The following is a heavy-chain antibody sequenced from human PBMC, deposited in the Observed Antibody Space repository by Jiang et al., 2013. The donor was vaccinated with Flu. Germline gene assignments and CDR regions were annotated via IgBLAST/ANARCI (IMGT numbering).Heavy chain of an antibody. J-gene: IGHJ6*02. CDR3: ARGRQWLDYYYYYGMDV. D-gene: IGHD6-19*01. CDR2: INPNSGGT. Sequence: KVSCKASGYTFTGYYMHWVRQAPGQGLEWMGWINPNSGGTNYAQKFQGWVTMTRDTSISTAYMELSRLRSDDTAVYYCARGRQWLDYYYYYGMDVWGQGTTVTVSS. CDR1: GYTFTGYY. V-gene: IGHV1-2*04.